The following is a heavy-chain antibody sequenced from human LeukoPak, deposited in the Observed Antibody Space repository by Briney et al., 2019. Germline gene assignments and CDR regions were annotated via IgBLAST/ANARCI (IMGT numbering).Heavy chain of an antibody. D-gene: IGHD3-9*01. CDR2: IYSGGST. CDR3: ARTYYDILTGYYGARMDV. Sequence: GGSLRLSCAASGFTVSSNYVSWVRQAPGKGLEWVSVIYSGGSTYYADSVKGRLTISRDNSKNTLYLQMNSLRAEDTAVYYCARTYYDILTGYYGARMDVWGQGTTVTVSS. CDR1: GFTVSSNY. V-gene: IGHV3-66*01. J-gene: IGHJ6*02.